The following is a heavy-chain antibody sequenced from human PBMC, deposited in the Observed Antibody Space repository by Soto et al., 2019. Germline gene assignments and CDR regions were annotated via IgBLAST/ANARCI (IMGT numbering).Heavy chain of an antibody. D-gene: IGHD6-13*01. CDR3: AREANSSWRRRGMDV. CDR2: IKQDGSEK. Sequence: PGESLKISCAASGFTFSSYWMSWVRQAPGKGLEWVANIKQDGSEKYYVDSVKGRFTISRDNAKNSLYLQMNSLRAEDTAVYYCAREANSSWRRRGMDVWGQGTTVTVSS. V-gene: IGHV3-7*03. J-gene: IGHJ6*02. CDR1: GFTFSSYW.